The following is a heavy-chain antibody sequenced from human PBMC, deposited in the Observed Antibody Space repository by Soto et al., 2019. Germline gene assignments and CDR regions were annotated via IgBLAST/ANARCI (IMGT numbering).Heavy chain of an antibody. J-gene: IGHJ4*02. CDR3: VKDSYSSSWYGDY. CDR1: GFTFSSYA. CDR2: ISSNGGST. V-gene: IGHV3-64D*08. Sequence: GGSLRLSCSASGFTFSSYAMHWVRQAPGKGLEYVSAISSNGGSTYYADSVKGRFTISRDNSKNTLYLQMSSLRAEDTAVYYCVKDSYSSSWYGDYWGQGTLVTVSS. D-gene: IGHD6-13*01.